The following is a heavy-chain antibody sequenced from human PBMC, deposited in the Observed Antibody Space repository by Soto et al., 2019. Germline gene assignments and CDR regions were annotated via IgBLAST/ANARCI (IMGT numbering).Heavy chain of an antibody. Sequence: QVQLVQSGAEVKKPGSSVKVSCKASGGTFSSYAISWVRQAPGQGLEWMGGIIPVFGTANYAQKSQSRVTIPADDSTSTASLEPSTLTPAHTAMYYCAQTPANYYYGLDVWGQGNTVTVSS. J-gene: IGHJ6*02. CDR2: IIPVFGTA. CDR1: GGTFSSYA. CDR3: AQTPANYYYGLDV. V-gene: IGHV1-69*12.